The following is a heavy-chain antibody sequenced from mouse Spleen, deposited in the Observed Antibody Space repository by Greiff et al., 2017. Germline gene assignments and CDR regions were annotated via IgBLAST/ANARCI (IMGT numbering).Heavy chain of an antibody. CDR3: TTDPGWLLRFDY. CDR1: GFNIKDDY. J-gene: IGHJ2*01. Sequence: EVQLQQSGAELVRPGASVKLSCTASGFNIKDDYMHWVKQRPEQGLEWIGWIDPENGDTEYASKFQGKATITADTSSNTAYLQLSSLTSEDTAVYYCTTDPGWLLRFDYWGQGTTLTVSS. CDR2: IDPENGDT. D-gene: IGHD2-3*01. V-gene: IGHV14-4*01.